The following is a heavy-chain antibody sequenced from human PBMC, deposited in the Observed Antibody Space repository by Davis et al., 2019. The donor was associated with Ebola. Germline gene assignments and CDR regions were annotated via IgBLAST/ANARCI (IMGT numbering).Heavy chain of an antibody. V-gene: IGHV3-48*01. CDR3: ARQGIGDYVWGYYYYYGMDV. J-gene: IGHJ6*02. CDR1: GFTFSTYS. CDR2: ISSSSSTI. D-gene: IGHD3-16*01. Sequence: GGSLRLSCAASGFTFSTYSMNWVRQAPGKGLEWVSYISSSSSTIYYADSVKGRFTISRDNAKNSLYLQMNSLRAEDTAVYYCARQGIGDYVWGYYYYYGMDVWGQGTTVTVSS.